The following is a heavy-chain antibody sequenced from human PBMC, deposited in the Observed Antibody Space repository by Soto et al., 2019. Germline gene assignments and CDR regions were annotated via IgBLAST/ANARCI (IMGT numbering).Heavy chain of an antibody. Sequence: PSETLSLTCTVSGGSISSYYWSWTRQPPGKGLEWIGYIYYSGSTNYNPSLKSRVTISVDTSKNQFSLKLSSVTAADTAVYYCARSVVVVAATPNWFDPWGQGTLVTVSS. CDR1: GGSISSYY. D-gene: IGHD2-15*01. CDR3: ARSVVVVAATPNWFDP. J-gene: IGHJ5*02. CDR2: IYYSGST. V-gene: IGHV4-59*01.